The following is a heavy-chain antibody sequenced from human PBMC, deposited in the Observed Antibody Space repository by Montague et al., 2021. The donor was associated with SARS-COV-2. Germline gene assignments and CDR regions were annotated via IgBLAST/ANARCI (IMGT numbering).Heavy chain of an antibody. V-gene: IGHV4-59*12. D-gene: IGHD5-24*01. CDR3: ARVFPRWLQFDGHFDY. CDR1: GGSISSDY. J-gene: IGHJ4*02. CDR2: SYYNWST. Sequence: SETLSLTCTVSGGSISSDYYCWSRQPPAGGLEWMGYSYYNWSTNXNHSRSSRATISVDTTKNQFSLQLSSLTAADTAVYYCARVFPRWLQFDGHFDYWGQGTLVTVSS.